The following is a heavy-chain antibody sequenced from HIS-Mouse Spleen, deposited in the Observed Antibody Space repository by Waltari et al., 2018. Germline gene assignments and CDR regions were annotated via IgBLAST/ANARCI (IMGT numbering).Heavy chain of an antibody. Sequence: QLQLQESGPGLVKPSETLSLTCTVSGGSISISSSHWGWIRQPPGKGLEWIGSIYYSGSTYYNPSLKSRVTISVDTSKNQFSLKLSSVTAADTAVYYCAREIPYSSSWYDWYFDLWGRGTLVTVSS. CDR2: IYYSGST. V-gene: IGHV4-39*07. CDR1: GGSISISSSH. CDR3: AREIPYSSSWYDWYFDL. J-gene: IGHJ2*01. D-gene: IGHD6-13*01.